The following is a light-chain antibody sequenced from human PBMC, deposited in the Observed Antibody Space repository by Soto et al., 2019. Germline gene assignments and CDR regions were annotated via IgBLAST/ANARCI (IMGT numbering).Light chain of an antibody. V-gene: IGLV2-8*01. CDR1: SSDVGGYNY. J-gene: IGLJ1*01. Sequence: QSVLTKPPSASGSPGQSVIISCTGTSSDVGGYNYVSWYQQHPGKAPKVIIYEVSKRPSGVPDRFSGSKSGNTASLTVSGLQAEDEADYYCSSYAGTTLYVFGTGTKLTVL. CDR2: EVS. CDR3: SSYAGTTLYV.